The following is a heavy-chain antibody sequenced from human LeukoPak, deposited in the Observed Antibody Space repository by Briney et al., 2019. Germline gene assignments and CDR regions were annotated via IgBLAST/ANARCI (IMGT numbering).Heavy chain of an antibody. Sequence: GGSLRLSCAVSGFTLNTYAMHWVRQAPGKGLEWVAIISYDGSQKYYADSLKGRFTISRDNSRNTLYLQMNSLRDDDTGMYYCARDTDEWYNSPGDYWGQGTLVTASS. CDR3: ARDTDEWYNSPGDY. CDR1: GFTLNTYA. J-gene: IGHJ4*02. D-gene: IGHD1-1*01. V-gene: IGHV3-30*04. CDR2: ISYDGSQK.